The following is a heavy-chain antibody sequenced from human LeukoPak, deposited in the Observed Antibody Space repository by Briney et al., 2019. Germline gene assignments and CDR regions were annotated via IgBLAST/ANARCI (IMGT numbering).Heavy chain of an antibody. D-gene: IGHD4-17*01. V-gene: IGHV4-59*01. J-gene: IGHJ6*02. CDR1: GGSISRYY. Sequence: PSETLSLTCTVSGGSISRYYWSWIRQSPGKGLEWIGYIYYSGTTNYNPSLKSRVTISVDTSKNQFSLKLSSVTAADTAVYYCAREDPQTTVPEGMDVWGQRTTVTVSS. CDR3: AREDPQTTVPEGMDV. CDR2: IYYSGTT.